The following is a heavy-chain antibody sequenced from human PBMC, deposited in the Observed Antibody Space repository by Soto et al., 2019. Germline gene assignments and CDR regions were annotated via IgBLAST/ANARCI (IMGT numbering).Heavy chain of an antibody. V-gene: IGHV1-58*01. J-gene: IGHJ6*02. Sequence: GASVKVSCKTSGFTFRSSAVQWVRQARGQRLEWIGWLVVGTGNTNYAQKFQQRVTVSSDRSTNTVSMELSSLTSEDTAVYYCATGAYCXGGSCSDYYYYYYGMDLWGQGTTVTVSS. D-gene: IGHD2-15*01. CDR3: ATGAYCXGGSCSDYYYYYYGMDL. CDR2: LVVGTGNT. CDR1: GFTFRSSA.